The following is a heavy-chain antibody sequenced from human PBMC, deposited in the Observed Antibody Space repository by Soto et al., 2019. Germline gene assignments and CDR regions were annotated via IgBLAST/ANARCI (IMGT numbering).Heavy chain of an antibody. CDR2: ISARGGST. Sequence: EVHLLESGGGLVQPGGSLRLSCAASGFTFDSHEMSWVRRAPGEGLEWVSTISARGGSTYYADNVKGRFTVSRDNSKNTVYLQMSSLRAEDTALYYWAKYCVTSSCNTRYFDSWGQGALVTVSS. J-gene: IGHJ4*02. V-gene: IGHV3-23*01. D-gene: IGHD2-2*01. CDR3: AKYCVTSSCNTRYFDS. CDR1: GFTFDSHE.